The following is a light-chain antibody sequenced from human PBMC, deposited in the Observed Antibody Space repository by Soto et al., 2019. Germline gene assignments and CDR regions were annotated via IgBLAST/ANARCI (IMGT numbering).Light chain of an antibody. CDR1: SSDVGSYNL. Sequence: QSALTQPASVSGSPGQSITISCTGTSSDVGSYNLVSWYQQHPGKAPKLMIYEGSKRPSGVSNRFSGSKSGNTASLTISGLQAEDEADYYCRSYAGSPRVIRGGTKVTVL. CDR3: RSYAGSPRV. J-gene: IGLJ2*01. CDR2: EGS. V-gene: IGLV2-23*01.